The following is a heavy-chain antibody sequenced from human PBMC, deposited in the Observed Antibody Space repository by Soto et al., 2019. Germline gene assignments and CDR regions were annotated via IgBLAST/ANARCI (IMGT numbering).Heavy chain of an antibody. Sequence: ASVKVSCKTSGYTFTAYGITWVRQAQGRGLELLGWISPYNDNTKYAEKFQGRVTLTTDISTGTASMESSSLKSDDTAVYYCARSGWNPPYYSHGLDVWGQGTTVTVSS. CDR1: GYTFTAYG. CDR3: ARSGWNPPYYSHGLDV. CDR2: ISPYNDNT. D-gene: IGHD6-19*01. J-gene: IGHJ6*02. V-gene: IGHV1-18*01.